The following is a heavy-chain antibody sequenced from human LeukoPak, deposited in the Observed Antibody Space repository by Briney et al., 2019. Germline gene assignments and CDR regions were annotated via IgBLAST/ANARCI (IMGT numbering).Heavy chain of an antibody. CDR2: IYYSGST. D-gene: IGHD6-13*01. V-gene: IGHV4-28*01. J-gene: IGHJ5*02. CDR1: GYSISSSNW. Sequence: SETLSLTCAVSGYSISSSNWWGWIRQPPGKGLEWIGYIYYSGSTYYNPSLKSRVTMSVDTSKNQFSLKLSSVTAVDTAAYYCARTGSSWLGWFDPWGQGTLVTVSS. CDR3: ARTGSSWLGWFDP.